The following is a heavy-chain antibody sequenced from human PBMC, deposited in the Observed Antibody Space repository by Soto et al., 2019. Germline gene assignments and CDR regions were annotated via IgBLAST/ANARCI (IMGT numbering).Heavy chain of an antibody. CDR2: ISYDGSNK. V-gene: IGHV3-30*18. J-gene: IGHJ6*03. Sequence: GGSLRLSCAASGFTFSSYGMHWVRQAPGKGLEWVAVISYDGSNKYYADSVKGRFTISRDNSKNTLYLQKNSLRAEDTAVYYCAKDQQASGSGPLDYYYYYMDVWGKGTTVTVSS. D-gene: IGHD3-10*01. CDR3: AKDQQASGSGPLDYYYYYMDV. CDR1: GFTFSSYG.